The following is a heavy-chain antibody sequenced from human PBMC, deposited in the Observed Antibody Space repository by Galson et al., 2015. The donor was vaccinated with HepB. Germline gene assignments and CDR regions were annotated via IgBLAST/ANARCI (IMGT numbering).Heavy chain of an antibody. V-gene: IGHV3-33*08. CDR3: ARESEVSGWYFFDY. CDR1: GFTFRGHS. D-gene: IGHD6-19*01. Sequence: SLRLSCAASGFTFRGHSIHWVRQAPGKGLEWVAVIWYDGSNKDYADSVRGRFTISRDNSKNTVYLQMNSLRAEDTAVYYCARESEVSGWYFFDYWGQGTLVTVSS. CDR2: IWYDGSNK. J-gene: IGHJ4*02.